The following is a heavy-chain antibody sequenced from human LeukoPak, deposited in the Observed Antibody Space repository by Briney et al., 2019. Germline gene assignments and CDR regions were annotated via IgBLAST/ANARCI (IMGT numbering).Heavy chain of an antibody. Sequence: PGGSLRLSCAASGFTVSSYAMSWVRQAPGKGLEWVSYISSSSSYTNYADSVKGRFTISRDNAKNSLYLQMNSLRAEDTAVYYCARAAAGPFDYWGQGTLVTVSS. V-gene: IGHV3-21*05. J-gene: IGHJ4*02. CDR2: ISSSSSYT. CDR1: GFTVSSYA. CDR3: ARAAAGPFDY. D-gene: IGHD6-13*01.